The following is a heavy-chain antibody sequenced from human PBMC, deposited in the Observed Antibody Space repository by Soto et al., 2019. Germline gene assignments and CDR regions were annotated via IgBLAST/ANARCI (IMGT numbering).Heavy chain of an antibody. D-gene: IGHD6-19*01. J-gene: IGHJ6*02. CDR2: ISYDGSNK. V-gene: IGHV3-30-3*01. Sequence: QVQLVESGGGVVQPGRSLRLSCAASGFTFSSYAMHWVRQAPGKGLEWVAVISYDGSNKYYGDSVKGRLTIARDKSKNPLNLKKNSLRAEDTAVYYCARNQWLDYYDYYGMDVWGQGTTVTVS. CDR3: ARNQWLDYYDYYGMDV. CDR1: GFTFSSYA.